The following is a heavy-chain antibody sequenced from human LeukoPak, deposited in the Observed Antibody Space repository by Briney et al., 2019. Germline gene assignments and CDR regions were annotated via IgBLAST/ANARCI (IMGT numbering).Heavy chain of an antibody. D-gene: IGHD1-26*01. CDR2: ISDDGKNK. Sequence: QAGGSLRLSCAASGFTFGTYGMYWVRQTPGKGLEWMAVISDDGKNKDYADSVKGRFAISRDDSKNMLYLHMDSLRADDTAVYYCAKGTYKSILPQGIAFDVWGQGTRVT. CDR1: GFTFGTYG. J-gene: IGHJ3*01. V-gene: IGHV3-30*18. CDR3: AKGTYKSILPQGIAFDV.